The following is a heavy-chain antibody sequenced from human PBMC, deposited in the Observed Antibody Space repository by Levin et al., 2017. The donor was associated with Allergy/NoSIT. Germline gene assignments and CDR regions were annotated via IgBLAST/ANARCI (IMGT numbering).Heavy chain of an antibody. J-gene: IGHJ4*02. CDR3: ARARCHSGGSCYSSV. D-gene: IGHD2-15*01. CDR2: IYHSGST. CDR1: GGSISSSNW. V-gene: IGHV4-4*02. Sequence: SQTLSLTCAVSGGSISSSNWWSWVRQPPGKGLEWIGEIYHSGSTNYNPSLKSRVTISVDKSKNQFSLKLSSVTAADTAVYYCARARCHSGGSCYSSVWGQGTLVTVSS.